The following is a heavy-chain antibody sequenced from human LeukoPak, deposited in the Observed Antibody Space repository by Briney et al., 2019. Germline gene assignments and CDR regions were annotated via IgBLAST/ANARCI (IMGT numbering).Heavy chain of an antibody. J-gene: IGHJ5*02. D-gene: IGHD1-26*01. CDR2: IYYGGST. CDR1: GGSISSSSYY. CDR3: ARQVRGGSYGRWFDP. Sequence: SETLSLTCTVSGGSISSSSYYWGWIRQPPGKGLEWIGSIYYGGSTYYNPSLKSRVTISVDTSKNQFSLKLSSVTAADTAVYYCARQVRGGSYGRWFDPWGQGTLVTVSS. V-gene: IGHV4-39*01.